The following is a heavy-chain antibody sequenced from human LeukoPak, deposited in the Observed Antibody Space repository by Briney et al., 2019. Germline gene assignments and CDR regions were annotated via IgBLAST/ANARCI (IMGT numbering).Heavy chain of an antibody. J-gene: IGHJ4*02. V-gene: IGHV3-23*01. CDR3: AKDRRAAAGPPYYFDN. Sequence: GGSLRLSCAASRLTFSDYAITWGRQAPGKGLQWVSTISGSGGRTYYTDSVKGRFTVSRDNSKNTLYLQMKSLRVEDAAVYYCAKDRRAAAGPPYYFDNWGKGTLVTVSS. D-gene: IGHD6-13*01. CDR1: RLTFSDYA. CDR2: ISGSGGRT.